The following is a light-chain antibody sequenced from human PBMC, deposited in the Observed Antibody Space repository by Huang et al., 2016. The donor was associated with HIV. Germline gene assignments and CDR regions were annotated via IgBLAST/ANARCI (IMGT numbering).Light chain of an antibody. Sequence: DIQMTQSPSSVSASVGDRVTITCQASHDIRNYLNWYQQKPGKAPKLLIYEASTLEAGVPSRFSGNGSGTDFTFTIGGLQPEDIATYFCQQYDDLYTFGQGTQLEIK. CDR1: HDIRNY. V-gene: IGKV1-33*01. J-gene: IGKJ2*01. CDR2: EAS. CDR3: QQYDDLYT.